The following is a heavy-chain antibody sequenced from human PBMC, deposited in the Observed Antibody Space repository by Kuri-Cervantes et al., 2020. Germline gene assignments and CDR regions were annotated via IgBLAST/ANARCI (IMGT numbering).Heavy chain of an antibody. Sequence: SETLSLTCEVSGGSISSTHWWSWVRQPPGKGLEWIGEIYQSGSTNYNPSLKGRVTIFVDTSKNQFSLKLSSVTAADTAVYYCARRNFRPNGPFDYWGQGTLVTVSS. CDR2: IYQSGST. J-gene: IGHJ4*02. CDR3: ARRNFRPNGPFDY. CDR1: GGSISSTHW. V-gene: IGHV4-4*02. D-gene: IGHD2-8*01.